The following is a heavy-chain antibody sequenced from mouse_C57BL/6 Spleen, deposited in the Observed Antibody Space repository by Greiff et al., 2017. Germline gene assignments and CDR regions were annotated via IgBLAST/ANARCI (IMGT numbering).Heavy chain of an antibody. V-gene: IGHV1-55*01. J-gene: IGHJ3*01. CDR3: ARRDYYGSSPSGFAY. Sequence: VQLQQSGAELVKPGASVKMSCKASGYTFTSYWITWVKQRPGQGLEWIGDIYPGGGSTNYNEKFKSQATLTVDTSSSTAYMQLSSLTSEDSAVYYCARRDYYGSSPSGFAYWGQGTLVTVSA. CDR1: GYTFTSYW. D-gene: IGHD1-1*01. CDR2: IYPGGGST.